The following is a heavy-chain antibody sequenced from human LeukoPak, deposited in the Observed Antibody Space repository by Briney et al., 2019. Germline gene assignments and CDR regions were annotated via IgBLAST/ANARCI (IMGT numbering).Heavy chain of an antibody. CDR2: IIPIFGTA. CDR3: ASPPPEISGVTAFDY. CDR1: GGTFSSYA. Sequence: SVKVSCKASGGTFSSYAISWVRQAPGQGLEWMGGIIPIFGTANYAQKFQGRVTITADESTSTAYMELSSLRSEDTAVYYCASPPPEISGVTAFDYWGQGTLVTVSS. D-gene: IGHD2-21*02. J-gene: IGHJ4*02. V-gene: IGHV1-69*13.